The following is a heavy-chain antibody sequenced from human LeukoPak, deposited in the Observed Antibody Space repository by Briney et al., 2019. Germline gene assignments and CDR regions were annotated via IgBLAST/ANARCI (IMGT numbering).Heavy chain of an antibody. Sequence: SETLSLTCAVYGGSFSGYYWSWIRQPPGKGLEWIGEINHSGSTNYNPSLKSRVTISVDTSKNQFSLKLSSVTAADTAVYYCARVIKAYYYDSSGYFGYWGLGTLVTVSS. CDR2: INHSGST. D-gene: IGHD3-22*01. V-gene: IGHV4-34*01. CDR3: ARVIKAYYYDSSGYFGY. CDR1: GGSFSGYY. J-gene: IGHJ4*02.